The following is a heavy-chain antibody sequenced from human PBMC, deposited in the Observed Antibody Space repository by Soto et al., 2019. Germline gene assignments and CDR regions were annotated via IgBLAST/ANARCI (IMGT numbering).Heavy chain of an antibody. V-gene: IGHV4-31*03. Sequence: PSETLSLTCTVSGGSISSGGYYWSWIRQHPGKGLEWIGYIYYSGSTYYNPSLKSRVTISVDTSKNQFSLKLSSVTAADTAVYYCARWVSTITIFGVVTRGFDPLGQGTLVTGSS. CDR3: ARWVSTITIFGVVTRGFDP. D-gene: IGHD3-3*01. CDR2: IYYSGST. J-gene: IGHJ5*02. CDR1: GGSISSGGYY.